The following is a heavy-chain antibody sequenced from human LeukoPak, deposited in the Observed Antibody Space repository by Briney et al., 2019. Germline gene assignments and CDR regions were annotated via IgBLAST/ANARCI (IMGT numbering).Heavy chain of an antibody. CDR2: ISGSGGST. V-gene: IGHV3-23*01. CDR1: GFTFSSYA. J-gene: IGHJ6*02. D-gene: IGHD3-10*01. Sequence: PGGSLRLSCAASGFTFSSYAMSWVRQAPGKGLEWVSAISGSGGSTYYADSVKGRFTISRDNSKNTLYLQMNSLRAEDTAVYYCAKDNRVLLWFGEFDYSGGMDVWGQGTTVTVSS. CDR3: AKDNRVLLWFGEFDYSGGMDV.